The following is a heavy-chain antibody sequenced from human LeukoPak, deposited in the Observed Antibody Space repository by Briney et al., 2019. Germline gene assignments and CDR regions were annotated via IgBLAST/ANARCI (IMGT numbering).Heavy chain of an antibody. CDR3: ARPKYYYDSSAPLYY. V-gene: IGHV1-46*01. CDR2: INPSGGST. Sequence: ASVKVSCKASGYTFTSYYMHWVRQAPGQGLEWMGIINPSGGSTSYAQKFQGRVTMTRDTSTSTVYMELSSLRSEDTAVYYYARPKYYYDSSAPLYYWGQGTLVTVSS. D-gene: IGHD3-22*01. CDR1: GYTFTSYY. J-gene: IGHJ4*02.